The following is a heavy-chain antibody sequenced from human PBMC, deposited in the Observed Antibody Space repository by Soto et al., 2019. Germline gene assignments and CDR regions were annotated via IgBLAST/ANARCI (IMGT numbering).Heavy chain of an antibody. Sequence: QVQLVESGGGVVQPGRSLRLSCAASGFTFSTYGMHWVRQAPGKGLEWVAVMSYDGNNKYYADSVKGRFTISRDNSKNTLFLQMNSLRAADTAVYYCAKDHLPSTVTTPGYWGQGTLVTVS. CDR1: GFTFSTYG. D-gene: IGHD4-17*01. V-gene: IGHV3-30*18. CDR3: AKDHLPSTVTTPGY. CDR2: MSYDGNNK. J-gene: IGHJ4*02.